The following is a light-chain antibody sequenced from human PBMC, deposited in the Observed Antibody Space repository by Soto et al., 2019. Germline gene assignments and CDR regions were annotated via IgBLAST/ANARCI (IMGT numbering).Light chain of an antibody. Sequence: EIVMTQSPAMLSVSPGERATLSCRASQNVNNRLAWYQQKAGQPPRLLIYGASTRATGIPARFSGSGYGTEFTLTISSLQSEDFAVYYCQHFNSWPLLFGQGTKVEIK. V-gene: IGKV3-15*01. J-gene: IGKJ1*01. CDR1: QNVNNR. CDR3: QHFNSWPLL. CDR2: GAS.